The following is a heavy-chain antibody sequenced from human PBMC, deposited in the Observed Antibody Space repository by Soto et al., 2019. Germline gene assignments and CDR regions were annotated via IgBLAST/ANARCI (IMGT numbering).Heavy chain of an antibody. CDR1: GGSVSSNNW. J-gene: IGHJ4*02. V-gene: IGHV4-4*02. D-gene: IGHD2-21*01. Sequence: QVQLQESGPGLVKPSGTLSLTCAVSGGSVSSNNWWTWVRQPPGKGLEWIGQIYHSGSTNYNPSLNSRVPISVDKSKNQFSLKLISVTAADTAMYYCARGDFEYWGQGTLVTVSS. CDR2: IYHSGST. CDR3: ARGDFEY.